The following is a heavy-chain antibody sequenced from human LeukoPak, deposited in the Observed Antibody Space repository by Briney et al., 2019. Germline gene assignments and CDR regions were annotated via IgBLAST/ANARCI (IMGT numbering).Heavy chain of an antibody. J-gene: IGHJ6*04. CDR2: IVVGSGNT. CDR3: AGGYSYGLYGMDV. D-gene: IGHD5-18*01. CDR1: GYTFTSYG. Sequence: SVKVSCKASGYTFTSYGISWVRQAPGQGLEWMGWIVVGSGNTNYAQKFQERVTITRDMSTSTAYMELSSLRSEDTAVYYCAGGYSYGLYGMDVWGKGTTVTVSS. V-gene: IGHV1-58*02.